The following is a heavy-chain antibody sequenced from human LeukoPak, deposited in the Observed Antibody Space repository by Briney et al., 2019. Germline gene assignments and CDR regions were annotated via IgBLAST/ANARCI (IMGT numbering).Heavy chain of an antibody. D-gene: IGHD6-13*01. J-gene: IGHJ4*02. CDR2: IYYSGST. Sequence: SETLSLTCTVSGGSTSSSGYYWNWVRQHPGKGLEWIGYIYYSGSTYYNPSLKSRVTISVDTSKNQFSLKLSSVTAADTAVYYCAREMAAAGHFDYWGQGALVTVSS. CDR1: GGSTSSSGYY. V-gene: IGHV4-31*03. CDR3: AREMAAAGHFDY.